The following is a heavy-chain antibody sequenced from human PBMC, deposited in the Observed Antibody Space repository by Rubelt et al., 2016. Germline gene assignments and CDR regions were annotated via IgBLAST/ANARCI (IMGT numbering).Heavy chain of an antibody. CDR2: IYNSVTA. CDR3: ARHFAFDCRGGTCSSSSPLYFDY. J-gene: IGHJ4*02. V-gene: IGHV4-39*01. Sequence: GEGLEWIGTIYNSVTAEYNPSLKSRVTISADTSQNQFSLNLASVTAADTAVYFCARHFAFDCRGGTCSSSSPLYFDYWGQGSLVTVSS. D-gene: IGHD2-15*01.